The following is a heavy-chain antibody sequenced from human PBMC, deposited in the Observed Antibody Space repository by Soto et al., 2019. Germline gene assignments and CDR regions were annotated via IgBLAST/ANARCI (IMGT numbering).Heavy chain of an antibody. CDR3: AIEYSSSPPYYPIGY. CDR1: GGTFSSYS. J-gene: IGHJ4*02. D-gene: IGHD6-6*01. V-gene: IGHV1-69*01. CDR2: IIPIFGTA. Sequence: QVQLVQSGAEVKRPGSSVKVSCKASGGTFSSYSISWVRQAPGQGLEWMGGIIPIFGTANYAQKFQGRVTITADESTSTAYMELSSLRSEDTAVYYCAIEYSSSPPYYPIGYWGQGTLVTVSS.